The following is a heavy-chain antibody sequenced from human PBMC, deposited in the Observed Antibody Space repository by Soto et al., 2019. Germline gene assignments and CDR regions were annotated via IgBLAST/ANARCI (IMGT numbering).Heavy chain of an antibody. J-gene: IGHJ6*03. D-gene: IGHD3-10*01. CDR2: INPNSGGT. CDR1: GYTFTGYY. Sequence: APVKVSCKASGYTFTGYYMHWVRQAPGQGLEWMGWINPNSGGTNYAQKFQGWVTMTRDTSISTAYMELSRLRSDDTAVYYCARAVKRITMVRRVIIGHEDPNSYMDVWGKGTTVTVS. CDR3: ARAVKRITMVRRVIIGHEDPNSYMDV. V-gene: IGHV1-2*04.